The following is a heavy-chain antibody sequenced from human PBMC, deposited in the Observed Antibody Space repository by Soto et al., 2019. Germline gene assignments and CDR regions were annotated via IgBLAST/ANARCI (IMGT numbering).Heavy chain of an antibody. J-gene: IGHJ6*02. Sequence: SVKVSCKASGGTFSSYSISWVRQAPGQGLEWMGGIIPIFGTANYAQKFQGRVTITADKSTSTAYMELSSLRSEDTAVYYCARVNDYYYGMDVWGQGTTVTVSS. CDR2: IIPIFGTA. CDR3: ARVNDYYYGMDV. V-gene: IGHV1-69*06. CDR1: GGTFSSYS.